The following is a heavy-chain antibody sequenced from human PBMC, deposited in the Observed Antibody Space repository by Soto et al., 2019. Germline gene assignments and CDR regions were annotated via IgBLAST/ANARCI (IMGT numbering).Heavy chain of an antibody. CDR2: IYHSGST. V-gene: IGHV4-4*02. Sequence: KTSETLSLTCAVSGGSISSSNWWSWVRQPPGKGLEWIGEIYHSGSTNYNPSLKSRVTISVDKSKNQFSLKLSSVTAADTAVYYCVGVSSYCGGDCPDYWGQGTLVTVSS. CDR1: GGSISSSNW. D-gene: IGHD2-21*02. J-gene: IGHJ4*02. CDR3: VGVSSYCGGDCPDY.